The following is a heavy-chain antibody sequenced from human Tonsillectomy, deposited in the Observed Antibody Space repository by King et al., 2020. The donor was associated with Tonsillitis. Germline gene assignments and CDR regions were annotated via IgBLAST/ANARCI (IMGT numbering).Heavy chain of an antibody. CDR3: AKDVRWPISGSYYLVY. V-gene: IGHV3-30*02. Sequence: VQLVESGGGVVQPGGSLRLSCATSGFTFSSYGMHWVRQAPGKGLEWVAEVRYDGSDKYYVDSVKGRFTISRDNSKTTVYLQMDSLRVDDTAVYYCAKDVRWPISGSYYLVYWGQGILVTVSA. D-gene: IGHD1-26*01. CDR1: GFTFSSYG. J-gene: IGHJ4*02. CDR2: VRYDGSDK.